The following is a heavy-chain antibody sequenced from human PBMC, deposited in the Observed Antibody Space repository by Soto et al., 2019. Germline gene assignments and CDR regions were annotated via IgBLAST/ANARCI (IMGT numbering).Heavy chain of an antibody. D-gene: IGHD1-26*01. CDR1: GYAFPHYA. CDR2: STHTGNT. Sequence: ASVKVSCKTSGYAFPHYAINWGRQAPGHGLEWMGFSTHTGNTNYAQNFQGRVVLTTDTSTSTAYMEVTSLRSDDTAVYYCARSGEHPLDSWGQGTPVTVSS. J-gene: IGHJ5*02. V-gene: IGHV1-18*01. CDR3: ARSGEHPLDS.